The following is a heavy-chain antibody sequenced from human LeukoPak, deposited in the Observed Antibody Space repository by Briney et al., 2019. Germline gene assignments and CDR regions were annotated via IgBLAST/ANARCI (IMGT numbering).Heavy chain of an antibody. V-gene: IGHV1-58*02. CDR3: AADVGRIVGAHSHYYYYMDV. J-gene: IGHJ6*03. Sequence: SVKVSCKASGFTFTSSAMQWVRQARGQRLEWIGWIVVGSGNTNYAQKFQERVTITRDMSTSTAYMELSSLRSEDTAVYYCAADVGRIVGAHSHYYYYMDVRGKGTTVTVSS. D-gene: IGHD1-26*01. CDR2: IVVGSGNT. CDR1: GFTFTSSA.